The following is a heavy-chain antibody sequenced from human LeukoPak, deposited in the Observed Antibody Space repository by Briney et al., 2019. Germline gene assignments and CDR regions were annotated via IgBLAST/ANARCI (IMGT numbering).Heavy chain of an antibody. D-gene: IGHD2-21*02. CDR3: ARVGEFVVVTASTHSYYMDV. Sequence: SETLSLTCTVSGGSISSYYWSWIRQPPGKGLEWIGSIYYSGSTYDNPSLKSRVTISVDTSKNQFSLKLSSATAADTAVYYCARVGEFVVVTASTHSYYMDVWGKGTTVTVSS. CDR1: GGSISSYY. J-gene: IGHJ6*03. V-gene: IGHV4-59*12. CDR2: IYYSGST.